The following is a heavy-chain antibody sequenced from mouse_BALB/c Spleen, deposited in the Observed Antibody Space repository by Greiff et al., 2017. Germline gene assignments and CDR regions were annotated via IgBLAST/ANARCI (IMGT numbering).Heavy chain of an antibody. D-gene: IGHD1-2*01. V-gene: IGHV1-69*02. CDR3: ARLWYYGYGFAY. J-gene: IGHJ3*01. CDR1: GYTFTSYW. Sequence: QVQLQQPGAELVKPGASVKLSCKASGYTFTSYWMHWVKQRPGQGLEWIVEIDPSDSYTNYNQKFKGKATLTVDKSSSTAYMQLSSLTSEDSAVYYCARLWYYGYGFAYWGQGTLVTVSA. CDR2: IDPSDSYT.